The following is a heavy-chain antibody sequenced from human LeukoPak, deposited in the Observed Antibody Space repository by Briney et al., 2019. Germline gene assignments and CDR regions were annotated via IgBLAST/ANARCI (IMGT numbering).Heavy chain of an antibody. Sequence: GSLRLSCAASGFTFSSYWMHWVRQAPGKGLVWVSRINSDGSSTSYADSVKGRFTISRDNAKNTLYLQMNSLRAEDTAVYYCAREATYYDILTGYLNWFDPWGQGTLVTVFS. D-gene: IGHD3-9*01. CDR1: GFTFSSYW. CDR2: INSDGSST. CDR3: AREATYYDILTGYLNWFDP. V-gene: IGHV3-74*01. J-gene: IGHJ5*02.